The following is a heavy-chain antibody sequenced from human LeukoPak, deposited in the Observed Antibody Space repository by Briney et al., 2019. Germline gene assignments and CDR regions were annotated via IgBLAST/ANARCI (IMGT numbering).Heavy chain of an antibody. CDR1: GFTFSSYW. V-gene: IGHV3-66*01. CDR2: IYSGGST. J-gene: IGHJ6*03. Sequence: GGSLRLSCAASGFTFSSYWMSWVRQAPGKGLEWVSVIYSGGSTYYADSVKGRFTISRDNSKNTLYLQMNSLRAEDTAVYYCAGTYYYDSSGYYSYYYYYMDVWGKGTTVTISS. CDR3: AGTYYYDSSGYYSYYYYYMDV. D-gene: IGHD3-22*01.